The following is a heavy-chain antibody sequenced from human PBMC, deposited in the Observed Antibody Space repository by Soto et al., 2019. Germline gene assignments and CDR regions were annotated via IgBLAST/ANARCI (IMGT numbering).Heavy chain of an antibody. V-gene: IGHV5-10-1*03. Sequence: EVHLVQSGAGVKEPGEYLRISCTGSGYTFTSYCISWLRQMPGKGLEWMGRIDASDSSDNYRPSFQGHVTISADKSISAAYLQWSSLKASDTAMYYCARHEHLMDWIPPHDRFDPWGQGTLVTVSS. J-gene: IGHJ5*02. D-gene: IGHD1-1*01. CDR2: IDASDSSD. CDR3: ARHEHLMDWIPPHDRFDP. CDR1: GYTFTSYC.